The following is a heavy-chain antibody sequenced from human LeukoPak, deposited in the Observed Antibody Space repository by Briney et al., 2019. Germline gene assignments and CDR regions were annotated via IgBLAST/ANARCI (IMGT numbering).Heavy chain of an antibody. J-gene: IGHJ4*02. D-gene: IGHD3-22*01. CDR3: ARSSDDSSGSFPTHFDY. CDR1: GYTFTSYG. CDR2: ISAYNSKT. V-gene: IGHV1-18*01. Sequence: ASVKVSCKASGYTFTSYGISWVRQAPGPGLEWMGWISAYNSKTNYAQKLQGRVTMTTDASTSTDYMVRRSLRSDDTVVYYCARSSDDSSGSFPTHFDYWGQGTLVTVSS.